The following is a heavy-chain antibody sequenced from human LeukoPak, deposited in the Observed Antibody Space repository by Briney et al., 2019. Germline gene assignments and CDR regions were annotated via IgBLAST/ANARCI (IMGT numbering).Heavy chain of an antibody. CDR3: ARGQLVWNWFDP. V-gene: IGHV4-59*08. J-gene: IGHJ5*02. CDR1: GGSISSYY. CDR2: IYYSGST. D-gene: IGHD6-6*01. Sequence: SETLSLTCTVSGGSISSYYWSWIRQPPGKGLEWIGYIYYSGSTNYNPSLKSRVTISVDTSKNQFSLKLSSVTAADTAVYYCARGQLVWNWFDPWGQGTLVTVSS.